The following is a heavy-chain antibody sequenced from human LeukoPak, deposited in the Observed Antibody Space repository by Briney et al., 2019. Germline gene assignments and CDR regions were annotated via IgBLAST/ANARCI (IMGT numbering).Heavy chain of an antibody. D-gene: IGHD2-2*01. Sequence: SETLSLTCTVSGGSISSYYWSWIRQPPGKGLEWIGYIYYSGSTNYNPSLKSRITISVDTSKNQFSLKLSSVTAADTAVYYCARVGTDCSSTSCYGPYYYYYYMDVWGKGTTVTVSS. CDR3: ARVGTDCSSTSCYGPYYYYYYMDV. CDR2: IYYSGST. J-gene: IGHJ6*03. CDR1: GGSISSYY. V-gene: IGHV4-59*01.